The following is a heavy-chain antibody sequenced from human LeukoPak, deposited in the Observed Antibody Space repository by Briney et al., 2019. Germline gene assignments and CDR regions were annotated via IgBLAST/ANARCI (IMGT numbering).Heavy chain of an antibody. J-gene: IGHJ4*02. CDR3: AKSRNYYGSGTFDY. V-gene: IGHV3-23*01. CDR2: ISGSGGST. Sequence: GGSLKLSCAASGFTFSSYPMSWVRQAPGKGLEWVSAISGSGGSTYYADSVKGRFTISRDNSKNTLYLQMNSLRAEDTAVYYCAKSRNYYGSGTFDYWGQGTLVTVSS. CDR1: GFTFSSYP. D-gene: IGHD3-10*01.